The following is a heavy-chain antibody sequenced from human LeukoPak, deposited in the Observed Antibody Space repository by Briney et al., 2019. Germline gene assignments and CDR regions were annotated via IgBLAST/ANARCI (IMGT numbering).Heavy chain of an antibody. V-gene: IGHV4-61*08. CDR1: GGSISSGGYY. CDR3: AGLRYGDYVYGFDP. Sequence: SETLSLTCTVSGGSISSGGYYWIWIRQPPGRGLEWIGYIHYSGSTNYKLSLKSRVTISVDTSKKQFSLKLNSVTAADTAVYYCAGLRYGDYVYGFDPWGQGTLVTVSS. D-gene: IGHD4-17*01. CDR2: IHYSGST. J-gene: IGHJ5*02.